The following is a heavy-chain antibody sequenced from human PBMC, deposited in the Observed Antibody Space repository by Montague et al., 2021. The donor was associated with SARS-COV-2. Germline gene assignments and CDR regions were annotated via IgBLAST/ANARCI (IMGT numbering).Heavy chain of an antibody. J-gene: IGHJ4*02. D-gene: IGHD3-10*01. CDR1: GFTFSSYW. CDR3: ASLTMVRGVSPYYFDY. CDR2: INSDGSST. Sequence: SRSLSWAASGFTFSSYWMHWVRQAPGKGLVWVSRINSDGSSTSYADSVKGRFTISRDNAKNTLYLQMNSLRAEDTAVYYCASLTMVRGVSPYYFDYWGQGTLVTVSS. V-gene: IGHV3-74*01.